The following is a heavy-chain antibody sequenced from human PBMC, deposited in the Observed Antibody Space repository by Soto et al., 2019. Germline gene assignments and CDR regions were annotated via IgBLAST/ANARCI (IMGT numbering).Heavy chain of an antibody. CDR1: GGSIRGYY. V-gene: IGHV4-59*01. CDR2: IFYSGST. Sequence: QVQLQESGQGLVKPSGALPLTCRVSGGSIRGYYWTWFRQPPGKGLEWIGWIFYSGSTTYNPSLKSRVTISVDTSKNQFSLKLSSVTAADTAVYFCARGYYGPGFDPWGQGTLVTVSS. D-gene: IGHD3-10*01. CDR3: ARGYYGPGFDP. J-gene: IGHJ5*02.